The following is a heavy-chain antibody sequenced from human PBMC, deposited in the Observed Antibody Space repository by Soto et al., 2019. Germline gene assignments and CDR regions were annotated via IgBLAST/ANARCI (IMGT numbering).Heavy chain of an antibody. CDR1: GFSFGNYV. Sequence: EVQLLQSGGGLVQPGESLRLSCAASGFSFGNYVMNWVRQAPGKGLEWVSGISDSGGSSSSADSVKGRFTVSRDNSKSTLYLQMDSLTGDDTAVYYCTKGGDSWSGYAQHWGQGALVTVAS. V-gene: IGHV3-23*01. D-gene: IGHD3-3*01. CDR3: TKGGDSWSGYAQH. J-gene: IGHJ1*01. CDR2: ISDSGGSS.